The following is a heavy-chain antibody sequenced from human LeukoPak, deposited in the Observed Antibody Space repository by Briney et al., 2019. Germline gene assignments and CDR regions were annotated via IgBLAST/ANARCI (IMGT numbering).Heavy chain of an antibody. CDR1: GGSISSSSYY. Sequence: PSETLSLTCTVSGGSISSSSYYWGWIRQPPGKGLEWIGIIYYSGSTYYNPSPKSRLTISVDTSKNQFSLMVSSVTAADTAVYYCARRMVAATPGHYWGQGTLVTISS. J-gene: IGHJ4*02. V-gene: IGHV4-39*01. D-gene: IGHD2-15*01. CDR3: ARRMVAATPGHY. CDR2: IYYSGST.